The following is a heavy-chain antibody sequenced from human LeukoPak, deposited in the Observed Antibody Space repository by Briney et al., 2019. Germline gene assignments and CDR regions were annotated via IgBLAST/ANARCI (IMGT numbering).Heavy chain of an antibody. CDR1: GYSFTNYW. V-gene: IGHV5-51*01. CDR3: AIWSLDNSYFDL. CDR2: IYPDDSDT. J-gene: IGHJ2*01. Sequence: GESLKISCQGSGYSFTNYWIGWVRQMPGKGLEWMGIIYPDDSDTGYSPSFQGQVTISADKSISTAYLQWSSLKASDTAMYYCAIWSLDNSYFDLWGRGTLVTVSS. D-gene: IGHD3-16*01.